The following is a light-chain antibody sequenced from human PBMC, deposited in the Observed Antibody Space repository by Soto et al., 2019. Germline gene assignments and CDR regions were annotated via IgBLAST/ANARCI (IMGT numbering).Light chain of an antibody. CDR3: QQRSNWPPEVT. CDR1: QSVSSY. J-gene: IGKJ4*01. V-gene: IGKV3-11*01. CDR2: DAS. Sequence: EIVLTQSPATLSLSPGERATLSCRASQSVSSYLAWYQQKPGQAPRLLIYDASNRATGIPARFSGSGSGTDFTLTLSSLEPEDFAVYYCQQRSNWPPEVTFGGGTKVEIK.